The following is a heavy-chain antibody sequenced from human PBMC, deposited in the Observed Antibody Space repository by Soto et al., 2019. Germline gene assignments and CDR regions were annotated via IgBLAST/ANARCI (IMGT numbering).Heavy chain of an antibody. D-gene: IGHD6-6*01. V-gene: IGHV3-7*01. CDR1: GFTFSNW. CDR3: ARVSSSYNYYYYYYNDV. J-gene: IGHJ6*03. CDR2: IKQDGSEK. Sequence: EVQLVESGGGLVQPGWSLRLSCAASGFTFSNWMCWVRRAAGKGLVWVANIKQDGSEKYYVDSVKGRLTISRDNDKNSLYLQMNSLRAEDTAVYYCARVSSSYNYYYYYYNDVWGKGTKVTVSS.